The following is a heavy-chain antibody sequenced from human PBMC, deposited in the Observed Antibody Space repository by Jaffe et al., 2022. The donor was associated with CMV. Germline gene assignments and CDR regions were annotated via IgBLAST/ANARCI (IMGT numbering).Heavy chain of an antibody. CDR2: ISYDGSNK. D-gene: IGHD4-17*01. J-gene: IGHJ6*02. CDR1: GFTFSSYG. CDR3: AKDLLPTVTPKYGMDV. Sequence: QVQLVESGGGVVQPGRSLRLSCAASGFTFSSYGMHWVRQAPGKGLEWVAVISYDGSNKYYADSVKGRFTISRDNSKNTLYLQMNSLRAEDTAVYYCAKDLLPTVTPKYGMDVWGQGTTVTVSS. V-gene: IGHV3-30*18.